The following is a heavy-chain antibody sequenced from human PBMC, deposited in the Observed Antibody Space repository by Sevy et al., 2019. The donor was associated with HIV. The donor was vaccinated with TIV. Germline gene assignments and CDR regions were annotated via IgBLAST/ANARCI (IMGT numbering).Heavy chain of an antibody. CDR3: ARDHEFYDYGDYGPTFFPDY. CDR1: GFTVSSNY. D-gene: IGHD4-17*01. V-gene: IGHV3-33*08. J-gene: IGHJ4*02. Sequence: GGSLRLSCAASGFTVSSNYMNWVRQAPGRGLEWVALIWFDGSNSYYADSVKGRFTISRDTSKNTVYLQMNSLRAEDTAVYYCARDHEFYDYGDYGPTFFPDYWGQGNLVTVSS. CDR2: IWFDGSNS.